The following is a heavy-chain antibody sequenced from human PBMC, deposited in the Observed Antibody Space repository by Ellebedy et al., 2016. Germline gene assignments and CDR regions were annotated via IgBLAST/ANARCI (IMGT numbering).Heavy chain of an antibody. CDR1: GGTFSSYA. CDR2: IIPIVGIA. CDR3: ARAEDTAMVFDY. D-gene: IGHD5-18*01. J-gene: IGHJ4*02. Sequence: ASVKVSCKASGGTFSSYAISWVRQAPGQGLEWMGRIIPIVGIAIYAQKFQGRVTITADKSTSTAYMELSSLRSEETCVYYCARAEDTAMVFDYWGQGTLVTVSS. V-gene: IGHV1-69*04.